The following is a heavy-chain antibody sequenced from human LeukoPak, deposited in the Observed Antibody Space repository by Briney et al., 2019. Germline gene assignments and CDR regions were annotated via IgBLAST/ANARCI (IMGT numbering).Heavy chain of an antibody. Sequence: ASVKVSCKASGYTFTGYYMHWVRQAPGQGLEWMGWINPNSGGTNYAQKFQGRVTMTRDTSISTAYMELSRLRSDDTAVYYCARALGPYYDYVWGSYRLDAFDIWGQGTMVTVSS. D-gene: IGHD3-16*02. CDR2: INPNSGGT. V-gene: IGHV1-2*02. J-gene: IGHJ3*02. CDR1: GYTFTGYY. CDR3: ARALGPYYDYVWGSYRLDAFDI.